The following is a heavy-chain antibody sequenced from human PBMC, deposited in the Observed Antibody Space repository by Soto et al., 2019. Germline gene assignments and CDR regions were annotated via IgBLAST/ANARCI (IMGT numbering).Heavy chain of an antibody. V-gene: IGHV4-59*01. CDR2: ISFSGAT. J-gene: IGHJ4*02. CDR1: GVSITSYF. D-gene: IGHD5-12*01. CDR3: ARDRRDGYKRYFDY. Sequence: SETLSLTCTVSGVSITSYFWSWIRQTPGKGLDWIGSISFSGATYSNPSLKGRAAVSVDTSENHLSLTLNSVTSADTAVYFCARDRRDGYKRYFDYWGQGTLVTVSS.